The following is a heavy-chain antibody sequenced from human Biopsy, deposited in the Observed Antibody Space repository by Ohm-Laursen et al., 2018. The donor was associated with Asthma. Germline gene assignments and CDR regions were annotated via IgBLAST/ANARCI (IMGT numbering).Heavy chain of an antibody. Sequence: VASVKVSCKISGYSLTDLSMHWVRQAPGQGLEWMGGHDHEEGGTVNARRFQGRVTTTEDTSTDTAYVELSSLSSDDTAVYYCASDFPKDYVRYNFQFWGQGTLVTVSS. D-gene: IGHD4-17*01. CDR3: ASDFPKDYVRYNFQF. J-gene: IGHJ4*02. CDR2: HDHEEGGT. CDR1: GYSLTDLS. V-gene: IGHV1-24*01.